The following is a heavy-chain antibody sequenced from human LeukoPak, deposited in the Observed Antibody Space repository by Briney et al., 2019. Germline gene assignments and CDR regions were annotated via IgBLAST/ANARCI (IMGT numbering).Heavy chain of an antibody. Sequence: SETLSLTCHVSGGSISSSTSYWGWIRQSPGQGLQWIGRIYYSGTTLYNLSLKSRVTMSVDTPNNQFSLRLSSVTAADTAVYYCARHGPTDYFDYWGQGISVTVSS. CDR3: ARHGPTDYFDY. CDR2: IYYSGTT. CDR1: GGSISSSTSY. D-gene: IGHD2-21*02. J-gene: IGHJ4*02. V-gene: IGHV4-39*01.